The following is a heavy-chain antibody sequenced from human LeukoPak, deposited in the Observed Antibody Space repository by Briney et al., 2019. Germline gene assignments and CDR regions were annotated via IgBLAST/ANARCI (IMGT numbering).Heavy chain of an antibody. CDR3: AIRGYCSGGSCSFNWFDP. CDR2: IHPGDSDT. J-gene: IGHJ5*02. CDR1: GYSFTSYW. V-gene: IGHV5-51*01. D-gene: IGHD2-15*01. Sequence: GESLKISCKGSGYSFTSYWIGWVRQMPGKGLEWMGIIHPGDSDTRYSPSFQGQVTISADKSISTAYLQWSNLKASDTAMYYCAIRGYCSGGSCSFNWFDPWGQGTLVTVSS.